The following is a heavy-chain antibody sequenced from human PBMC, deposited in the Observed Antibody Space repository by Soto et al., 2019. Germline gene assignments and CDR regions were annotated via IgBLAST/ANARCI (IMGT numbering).Heavy chain of an antibody. CDR2: MNPNSGNK. V-gene: IGHV1-8*01. CDR1: GYTFTSYD. J-gene: IGHJ6*02. CDR3: ARVFVMGGYYYYGMDV. Sequence: ASVKVSCKASGYTFTSYDINWVRQATGQGLEWMGWMNPNSGNKGYEQKFQGRVTMTRKTSISTAYMELSSLRSEDTAVYYCARVFVMGGYYYYGMDVWGQGTTITVSS. D-gene: IGHD3-16*01.